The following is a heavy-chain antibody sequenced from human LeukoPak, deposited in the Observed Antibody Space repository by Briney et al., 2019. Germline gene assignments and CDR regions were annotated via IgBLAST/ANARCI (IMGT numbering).Heavy chain of an antibody. J-gene: IGHJ4*02. V-gene: IGHV3-48*04. CDR2: ISPSSTTI. D-gene: IGHD2-2*01. Sequence: GGSLRLSCAASGFTLSGYSMSWVRQAPGKGLEWVSYISPSSTTIYYADSVKSRFTISRDNAKNSLSLQMNSLRAEDTAVYYCARRYDYGDYWGQGTLVTVSS. CDR1: GFTLSGYS. CDR3: ARRYDYGDY.